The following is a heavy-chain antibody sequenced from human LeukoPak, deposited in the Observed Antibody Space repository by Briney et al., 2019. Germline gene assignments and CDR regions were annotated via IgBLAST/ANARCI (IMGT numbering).Heavy chain of an antibody. V-gene: IGHV4-39*01. CDR1: GDSISTSSYY. CDR3: ARHKNYYYSYMDV. J-gene: IGHJ6*03. Sequence: PSETLSLTCSVSGDSISTSSYYWGWIRQPPGKGLEWIGTIYYSGSTYYNPSLTSRVTISVDTSKNQFSLKLSSVTAADTAVYYCARHKNYYYSYMDVWGKGTTVTISS. CDR2: IYYSGST.